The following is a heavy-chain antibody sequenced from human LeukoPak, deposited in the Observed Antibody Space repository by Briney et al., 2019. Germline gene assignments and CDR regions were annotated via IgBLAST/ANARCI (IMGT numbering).Heavy chain of an antibody. V-gene: IGHV4-39*07. Sequence: PSETLSLTCTVSGGSISSSSYYWGWIRQPPGKGLEWIGSIYYSGSTYYNPSLKSRVTISVDRSKNQFSLKLSSVTAADTAVYYCARRNYDFWSGYYRGYDYWGQGTLVTVSS. D-gene: IGHD3-3*01. CDR3: ARRNYDFWSGYYRGYDY. CDR2: IYYSGST. J-gene: IGHJ4*02. CDR1: GGSISSSSYY.